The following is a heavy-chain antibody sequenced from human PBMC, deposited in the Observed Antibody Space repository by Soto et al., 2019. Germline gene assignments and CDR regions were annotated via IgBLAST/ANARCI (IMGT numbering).Heavy chain of an antibody. D-gene: IGHD6-13*01. CDR2: IDSDGGTT. CDR1: GFTFSNYV. Sequence: GGSLRLSCSASGFTFSNYVMHWVRQAPGKGLEFISAIDSDGGTTYYADSVKGRFAISRDNSKNTLYLQMSSLRAEDTAVYYCVKGAEGYGIDVWGQGTTVTVSS. J-gene: IGHJ6*02. V-gene: IGHV3-64D*08. CDR3: VKGAEGYGIDV.